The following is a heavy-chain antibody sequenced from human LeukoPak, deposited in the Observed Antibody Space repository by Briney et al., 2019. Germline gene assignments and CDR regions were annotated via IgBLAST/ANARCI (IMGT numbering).Heavy chain of an antibody. CDR3: ARSYGSGNYFDY. D-gene: IGHD3-10*01. CDR1: GASISTNY. Sequence: SETLSLTCTVSGASISTNYWGWIRQPPGKELEWIGYIYYRGSAKYNPSLKSRVTISVDTSKNQFSLKLSSVTAADTAVYYCARSYGSGNYFDYWGRGTLVTVSS. CDR2: IYYRGSA. J-gene: IGHJ4*02. V-gene: IGHV4-59*01.